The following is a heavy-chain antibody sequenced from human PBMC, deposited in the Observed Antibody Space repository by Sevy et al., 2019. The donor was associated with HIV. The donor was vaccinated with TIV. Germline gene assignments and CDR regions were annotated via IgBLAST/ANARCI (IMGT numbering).Heavy chain of an antibody. CDR1: GFTFTYAW. V-gene: IGHV3-15*05. CDR2: IKSNADGGTI. CDR3: STDPIILRLVTDGMDV. J-gene: IGHJ6*02. Sequence: GGSLRLSCAASGFTFTYAWMNWVRQAPGKGLEWVGRIKSNADGGTIDYAAPVKGRFIISRDDSKNTLYLQMNSLTTEDTGVYYCSTDPIILRLVTDGMDVWGQGTTVTVSS. D-gene: IGHD2-8*02.